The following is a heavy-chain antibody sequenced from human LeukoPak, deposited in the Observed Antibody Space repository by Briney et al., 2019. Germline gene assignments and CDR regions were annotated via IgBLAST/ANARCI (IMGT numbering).Heavy chain of an antibody. CDR1: GYSLTELS. D-gene: IGHD3-10*01. J-gene: IGHJ4*02. Sequence: ASVKVSCKVSGYSLTELSLHWVRQAPGKGLEWMGGFDPDDGKKIYAQKFQGRLTMTDDTSTDTSYMDLSRLTSDDTAVYFCATLLWCGAGWGQGTLVTVSS. V-gene: IGHV1-24*01. CDR3: ATLLWCGAG. CDR2: FDPDDGKK.